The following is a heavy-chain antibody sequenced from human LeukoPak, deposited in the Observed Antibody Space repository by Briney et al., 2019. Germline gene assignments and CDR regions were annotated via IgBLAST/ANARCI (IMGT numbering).Heavy chain of an antibody. CDR2: ISSSSSYM. Sequence: GGSLRLSCAASGFTFSSYSMNWVRQAPGKGLEWVSSISSSSSYMYYADSVKGRFTISRDNAKNSLYLQMNSLRAEDTAVYYCARDLNAPIFGVVISFDYWGQGTLVTVSS. V-gene: IGHV3-21*01. J-gene: IGHJ4*02. D-gene: IGHD3-3*02. CDR1: GFTFSSYS. CDR3: ARDLNAPIFGVVISFDY.